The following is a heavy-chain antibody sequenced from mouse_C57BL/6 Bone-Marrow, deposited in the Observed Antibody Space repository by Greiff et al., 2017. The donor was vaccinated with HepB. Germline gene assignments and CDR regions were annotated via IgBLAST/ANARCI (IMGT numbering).Heavy chain of an antibody. CDR2: INPNNGGT. CDR1: GYTFTDYN. CDR3: ARDLLCPMDY. Sequence: DVQLQESGPELVKPGASVKMSCKASGYTFTDYNMHWVKQSHGKSLEWIGYINPNNGGTSYNQKFKGKATLTVNKSSSTAYMELRSLTSEDSAVYYCARDLLCPMDYWGQGTSVTVSS. V-gene: IGHV1-22*01. D-gene: IGHD2-1*01. J-gene: IGHJ4*01.